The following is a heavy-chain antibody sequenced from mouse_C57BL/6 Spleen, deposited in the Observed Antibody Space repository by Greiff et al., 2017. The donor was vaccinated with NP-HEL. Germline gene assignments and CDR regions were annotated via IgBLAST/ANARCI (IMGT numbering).Heavy chain of an antibody. CDR1: GYTFPRYW. V-gene: IGHV1-55*01. D-gene: IGHD1-1*01. CDR3: ARSYGSTPFAY. Sequence: GQLQKPGAELVKPGASVKMFCKASGYTFPRYWITWVKQRPGQGLEWIGDIYPGSGSTNYNEKFKSKATLTVDTSSSTAYMQLSSLTSEDSAVYYCARSYGSTPFAYWGQGTLVTVSA. CDR2: IYPGSGST. J-gene: IGHJ3*01.